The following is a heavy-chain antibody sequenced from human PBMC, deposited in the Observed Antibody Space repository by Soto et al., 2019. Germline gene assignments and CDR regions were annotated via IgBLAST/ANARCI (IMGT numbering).Heavy chain of an antibody. D-gene: IGHD4-17*01. CDR1: GFTFSSYA. Sequence: QVQLVESGGGVVQPGRSLRLSCAASGFTFSSYAMHWVRQAPGKGLEWVAVISYDGSNKYYADSVKGRFTISKDNSKNTLYLQMYSLRAEDTAVYYCARDTVSQRRGGAFDIWGQGTMVTVSS. V-gene: IGHV3-30-3*01. J-gene: IGHJ3*02. CDR3: ARDTVSQRRGGAFDI. CDR2: ISYDGSNK.